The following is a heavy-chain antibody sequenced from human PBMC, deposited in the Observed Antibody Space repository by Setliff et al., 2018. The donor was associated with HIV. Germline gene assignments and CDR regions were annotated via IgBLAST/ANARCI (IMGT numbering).Heavy chain of an antibody. Sequence: PGGSLRLSCVASGFAFSDYAMSWVRQAPGRGLEWISYIHRATTTVYYADSVKGRFTISRDNGKNSLYLQMNSLRTEDTAVYYCARDSGAGGTFDYWGQGALVTVSS. V-gene: IGHV3-48*01. J-gene: IGHJ4*02. D-gene: IGHD1-26*01. CDR3: ARDSGAGGTFDY. CDR1: GFAFSDYA. CDR2: IHRATTTV.